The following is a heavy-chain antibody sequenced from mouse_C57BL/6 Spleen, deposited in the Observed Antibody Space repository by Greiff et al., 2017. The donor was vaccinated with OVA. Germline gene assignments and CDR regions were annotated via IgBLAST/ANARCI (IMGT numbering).Heavy chain of an antibody. CDR3: ARPYGSSYYFDY. Sequence: VQLQQPGAELVKPGASVKLSCKASGYTFTSYWMQWVKQRPGQGLEWIGEIDPSDSYTNYNQKFKGKATLTVDTSSSPAYLQLSSLTSEDSAVYYCARPYGSSYYFDYWGQGTTLTVSS. D-gene: IGHD1-1*01. CDR1: GYTFTSYW. CDR2: IDPSDSYT. J-gene: IGHJ2*01. V-gene: IGHV1-50*01.